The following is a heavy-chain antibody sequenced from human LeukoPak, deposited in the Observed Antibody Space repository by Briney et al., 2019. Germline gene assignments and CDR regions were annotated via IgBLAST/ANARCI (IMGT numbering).Heavy chain of an antibody. CDR2: IYYSGST. Sequence: SETLSLTCTVSGGSISSSSYYWGWIRQPPGKGLEWTGSIYYSGSTYYNPSLKSRVTISVDTSKNQFSLKLSSVTAADTAVYYCARSYHNSGDSSYDSSGCTVWGQGTTVTVSS. CDR3: ARSYHNSGDSSYDSSGCTV. V-gene: IGHV4-39*01. D-gene: IGHD3-22*01. CDR1: GGSISSSSYY. J-gene: IGHJ6*02.